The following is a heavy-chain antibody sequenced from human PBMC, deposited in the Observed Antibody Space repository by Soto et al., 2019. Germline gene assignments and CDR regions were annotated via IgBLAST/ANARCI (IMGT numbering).Heavy chain of an antibody. CDR1: GGSFSGYY. CDR3: ARGSLVTPVLGY. J-gene: IGHJ4*02. D-gene: IGHD2-15*01. V-gene: IGHV4-34*01. CDR2: INHSGST. Sequence: QVQLQQWGAGLLKPSETLSLTCAVYGGSFSGYYWSWIRQPPGKGLAWIGEINHSGSTNYTPSLKSRVTISVDTSKNHFSLTLSSVPAADTAAYYCARGSLVTPVLGYWRQGPLVTVSS.